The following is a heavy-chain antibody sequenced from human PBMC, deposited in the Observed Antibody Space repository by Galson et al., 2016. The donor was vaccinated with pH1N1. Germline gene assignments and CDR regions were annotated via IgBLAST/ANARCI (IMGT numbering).Heavy chain of an antibody. CDR1: GYTFTTFG. D-gene: IGHD1-1*01. CDR3: ARDQNWNLDY. CDR2: ISTSKGNT. J-gene: IGHJ4*02. Sequence: SVKVSCKASGYTFTTFGISWVRQAPGKGLEWLGWISTSKGNTKNAQRLLDRVTMTRDTSTSIVFMELTSLRSDDTAIYYCARDQNWNLDYWGQGTLVTVSS. V-gene: IGHV1-18*01.